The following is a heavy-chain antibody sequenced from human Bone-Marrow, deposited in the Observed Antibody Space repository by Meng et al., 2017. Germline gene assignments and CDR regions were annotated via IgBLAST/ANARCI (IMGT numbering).Heavy chain of an antibody. CDR3: AREGRSHQVGVSVY. CDR2: IYNSGST. J-gene: IGHJ4*02. D-gene: IGHD2-21*01. Sequence: QGQLQESGPGLVKPSQTLSPTCPVPGGSISSGDYYWSWIRQPPGKGLEWIGYIYNSGSTYYNPSLKSRVTISVDTSKNQFSLKLRFVTAADTAVYYCAREGRSHQVGVSVYWGQGNLVTVSS. V-gene: IGHV4-30-4*01. CDR1: GGSISSGDYY.